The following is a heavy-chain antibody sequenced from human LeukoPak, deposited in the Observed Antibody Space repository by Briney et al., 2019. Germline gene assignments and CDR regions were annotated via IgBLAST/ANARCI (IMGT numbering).Heavy chain of an antibody. V-gene: IGHV3-73*01. CDR3: TQSGD. Sequence: PGGSLSLSCAASGFSFSGSPILWVRQASGKGLEWVGRIRSKADNYATAYAASVQGRCTISRDDSKSPAYLQLNSLKTEDTAVYYCTQSGDWGQGALVTVSS. J-gene: IGHJ4*02. CDR2: IRSKADNYAT. D-gene: IGHD6-25*01. CDR1: GFSFSGSP.